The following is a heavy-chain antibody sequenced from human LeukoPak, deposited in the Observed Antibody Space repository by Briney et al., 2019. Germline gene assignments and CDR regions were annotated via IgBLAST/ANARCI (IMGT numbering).Heavy chain of an antibody. CDR3: ASYRRDGDY. D-gene: IGHD4-17*01. CDR1: GASISSQY. J-gene: IGHJ4*02. CDR2: FYYSGT. Sequence: SETLSLTCTVSGASISSQYWGWIRQPPGKGLEWIGNFYYSGTNYNPSLESRVTMSVDTSKNQFSLKLSSVTAADTAVYYCASYRRDGDYWGQGTLVTVSS. V-gene: IGHV4-59*11.